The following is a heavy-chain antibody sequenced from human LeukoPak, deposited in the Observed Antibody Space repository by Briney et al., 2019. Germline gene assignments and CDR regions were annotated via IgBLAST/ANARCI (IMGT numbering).Heavy chain of an antibody. CDR2: INHSGST. CDR1: GGSFSGYY. CDR3: ARPLGQGNEYGMDV. Sequence: SETLSLTCAVYGGSFSGYYWSWIRQSPGKGLEWIGEINHSGSTNYNPSLKSRVTISVDTSKNQFSLKLTSVTAADTAVYYCARPLGQGNEYGMDVWGQGTTVTVSS. J-gene: IGHJ6*02. V-gene: IGHV4-34*01. D-gene: IGHD1-1*01.